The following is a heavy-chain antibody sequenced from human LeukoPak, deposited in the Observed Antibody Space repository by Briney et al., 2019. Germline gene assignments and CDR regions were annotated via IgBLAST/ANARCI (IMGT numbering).Heavy chain of an antibody. CDR2: ISGSGGST. V-gene: IGHV3-23*01. Sequence: PGGSLRLSCAASGFTVSTNYMSWVRQAPGKGLEWVSAISGSGGSTYYADSVKGRFTISRDNSKNTLYLQMNSLRAEDTAVYYCAKDTGAAAGTDFGYWGQGTLVTVSS. CDR1: GFTVSTNY. D-gene: IGHD6-13*01. J-gene: IGHJ4*02. CDR3: AKDTGAAAGTDFGY.